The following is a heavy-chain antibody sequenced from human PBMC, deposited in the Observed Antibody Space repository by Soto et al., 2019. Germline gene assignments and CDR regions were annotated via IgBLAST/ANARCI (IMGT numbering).Heavy chain of an antibody. Sequence: VHLQESGPGLVKPSETLSLTCTVSGCSISSYYWSWIRQPPGKGLEWIGYIYYSGSTNYNTSLKSRVTITVDTSTNQFSLKLICVTAADTAVYYCAGYTRGYSSSWPNPWGQGTLVTVSS. CDR1: GCSISSYY. CDR3: AGYTRGYSSSWPNP. V-gene: IGHV4-59*01. J-gene: IGHJ5*02. D-gene: IGHD6-13*01. CDR2: IYYSGST.